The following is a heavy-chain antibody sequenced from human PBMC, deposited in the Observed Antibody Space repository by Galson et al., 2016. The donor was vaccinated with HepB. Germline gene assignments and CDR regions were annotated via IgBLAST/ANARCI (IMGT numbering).Heavy chain of an antibody. V-gene: IGHV4-30-4*01. D-gene: IGHD3-16*01. J-gene: IGHJ6*02. CDR3: ARGGRFYFYGMDV. Sequence: SLTCTVSGASMRTGDYYWTWIRQPPGKGLELIGYIFYSGSPYYNPSLKSRVSISADMSNKQFSLKLSSVSAADTAVYFCARGGRFYFYGMDVWGQGTTVTVSS. CDR1: GASMRTGDYY. CDR2: IFYSGSP.